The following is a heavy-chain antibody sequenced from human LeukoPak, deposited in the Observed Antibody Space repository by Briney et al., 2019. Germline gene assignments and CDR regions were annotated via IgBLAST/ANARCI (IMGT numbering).Heavy chain of an antibody. D-gene: IGHD2-21*01. CDR3: ASGDCYNCIDAFDI. CDR1: GFTFTSHA. V-gene: IGHV3-23*01. CDR2: ISNTAVST. Sequence: GGSLRLSCAASGFTFTSHAMSWVRQAPGKGLEWVSTISNTAVSTYYTDSVKGRFTVSRDNSKNTLYLQMNSLRAEDTAVYYCASGDCYNCIDAFDIWGQGTMVTVSS. J-gene: IGHJ3*02.